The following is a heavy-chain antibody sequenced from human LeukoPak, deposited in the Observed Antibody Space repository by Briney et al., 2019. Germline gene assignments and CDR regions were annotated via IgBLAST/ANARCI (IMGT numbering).Heavy chain of an antibody. Sequence: PSETLSLTCTVSGGSISCYYWSWIRQPPGKGLEWIGYIYYSGSTNYNPSLKSRVTISVDTSKNQFSLKLSSVTAADTAVYYCAREVPGEYYFDYWGQGALVTVSS. CDR3: AREVPGEYYFDY. J-gene: IGHJ4*02. V-gene: IGHV4-59*01. CDR2: IYYSGST. D-gene: IGHD3-10*01. CDR1: GGSISCYY.